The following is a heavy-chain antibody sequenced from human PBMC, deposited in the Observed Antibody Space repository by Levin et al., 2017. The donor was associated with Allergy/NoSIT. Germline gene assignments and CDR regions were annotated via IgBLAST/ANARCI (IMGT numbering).Heavy chain of an antibody. D-gene: IGHD2-21*02. CDR2: MNPNSGNT. J-gene: IGHJ3*02. Sequence: ASVKVSCKASGYTFTSYDINWVRQATGQGLEWMGWMNPNSGNTGYAQKFQGRVTMTRNTSISTAYMELSSLRSEDTAVYYCAREPPASCGGDCYEDAFDIWGQGTMVTVSS. CDR1: GYTFTSYD. V-gene: IGHV1-8*01. CDR3: AREPPASCGGDCYEDAFDI.